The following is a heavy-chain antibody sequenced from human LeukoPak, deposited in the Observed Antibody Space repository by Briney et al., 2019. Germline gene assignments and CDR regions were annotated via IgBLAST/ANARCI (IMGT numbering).Heavy chain of an antibody. V-gene: IGHV3-23*01. CDR2: ITTSDGNT. Sequence: GGSLRLSCAASGFTFSSYTTSWVRQAPGKGLEWVSTITTSDGNTYYADSVKGRFTVSRDNSKNTLFLQMNSLRAEDTAVYYCAKGGKWDVTPFDYWGQGTLVTVSS. J-gene: IGHJ4*02. CDR3: AKGGKWDVTPFDY. CDR1: GFTFSSYT. D-gene: IGHD1-26*01.